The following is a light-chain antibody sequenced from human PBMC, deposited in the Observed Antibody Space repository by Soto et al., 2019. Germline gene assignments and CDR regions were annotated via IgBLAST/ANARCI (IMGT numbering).Light chain of an antibody. CDR2: RNN. V-gene: IGLV1-47*01. CDR1: TSNIGSNY. Sequence: QSVLTQPPSASGTPGQGVTISCSGSTSNIGSNYVYWYQQLPGTAPKLLIYRNNQRPSGVPDRFSDSKSGTSASLAISGLRSEDEADYYCAAWDDSLSAYVFGTGTKLTVL. CDR3: AAWDDSLSAYV. J-gene: IGLJ1*01.